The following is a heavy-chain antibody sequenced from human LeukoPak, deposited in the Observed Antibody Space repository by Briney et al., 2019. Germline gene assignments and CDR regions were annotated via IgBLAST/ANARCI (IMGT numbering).Heavy chain of an antibody. V-gene: IGHV3-7*01. CDR2: INQDGSEK. J-gene: IGHJ4*02. D-gene: IGHD2-15*01. CDR3: ARERYCSSGNCYSDY. CDR1: GFTFKTYW. Sequence: PGGSLRLSCAASGFTFKTYWMSWVRQAPGKGLEWVANINQDGSEKYYVDSVKGRFTISRDNDKNSLYLQMNSLRAEDTAVYYCARERYCSSGNCYSDYWGPGTLVTVSS.